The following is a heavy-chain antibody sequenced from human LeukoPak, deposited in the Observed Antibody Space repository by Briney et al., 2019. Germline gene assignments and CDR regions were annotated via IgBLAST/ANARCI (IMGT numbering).Heavy chain of an antibody. Sequence: SVKVSCLASAITFSNQAISWVRQAPGQGLEWMGRIIPALGITVYAQKFQGRVTITADKSTTTAYMQLTSLTFEDTAVYYCAAGCGSPEFDFWGQGSLVSVSS. CDR1: AITFSNQA. CDR3: AAGCGSPEFDF. J-gene: IGHJ5*01. D-gene: IGHD5-12*01. CDR2: IIPALGIT. V-gene: IGHV1-69*04.